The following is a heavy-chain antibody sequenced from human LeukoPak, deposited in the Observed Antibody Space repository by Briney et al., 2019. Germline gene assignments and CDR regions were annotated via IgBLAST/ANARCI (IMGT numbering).Heavy chain of an antibody. CDR1: GFTVSSNY. D-gene: IGHD3-22*01. CDR3: AKDLNPYSSGADWFDS. V-gene: IGHV3-53*05. CDR2: IYSGGST. Sequence: GGSLRLSCAASGFTVSSNYMSWVRQAPGKGLEWVSVIYSGGSTYYADSVKGRFTISRDNSKNTLYLQMNSLRVEDTALYYCAKDLNPYSSGADWFDSWGQGTLVTVSS. J-gene: IGHJ5*01.